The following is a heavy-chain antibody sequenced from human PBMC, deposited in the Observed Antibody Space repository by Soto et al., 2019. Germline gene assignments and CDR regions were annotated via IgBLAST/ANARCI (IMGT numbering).Heavy chain of an antibody. J-gene: IGHJ4*02. CDR2: INHSGST. D-gene: IGHD1-7*01. CDR1: GGSFSGYY. V-gene: IGHV4-34*01. Sequence: PSETLSLTCAVYGGSFSGYYWSWIRQPPGKGLEWIGEINHSGSTNYNPSLKSRVTISVDTSKNQFSLKLSSVTAADTAVYYCARGRWVYNWNYVSGYIYFDYWGQGTLVTVSS. CDR3: ARGRWVYNWNYVSGYIYFDY.